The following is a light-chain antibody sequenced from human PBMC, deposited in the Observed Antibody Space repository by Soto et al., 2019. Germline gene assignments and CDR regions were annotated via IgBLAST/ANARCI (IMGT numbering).Light chain of an antibody. Sequence: QSALTQPASVSGSPGQSITISCTGTSSEVGGYNYVSWYQQHPGKAPKLLIYDVSNRPSGVSNRFSGSKSGNTASLTISGLQAEDEADYYCSPYTRSSTPYVFGPGTQLTVL. J-gene: IGLJ7*01. CDR3: SPYTRSSTPYV. CDR1: SSEVGGYNY. CDR2: DVS. V-gene: IGLV2-14*01.